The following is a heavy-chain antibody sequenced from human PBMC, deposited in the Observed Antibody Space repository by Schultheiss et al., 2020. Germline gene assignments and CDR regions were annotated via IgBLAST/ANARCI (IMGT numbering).Heavy chain of an antibody. Sequence: SETLSLTCTVSGGSISSYYWSWIRQPPGKGLEWIGYIYYSGSTYYNPSLKSRVTISVDTSKNQFSLKLSSVTAADTAVYYCARQWTASLFDPWGQGTLVTVSS. CDR1: GGSISSYY. J-gene: IGHJ5*02. D-gene: IGHD2-8*01. CDR3: ARQWTASLFDP. CDR2: IYYSGST. V-gene: IGHV4-59*06.